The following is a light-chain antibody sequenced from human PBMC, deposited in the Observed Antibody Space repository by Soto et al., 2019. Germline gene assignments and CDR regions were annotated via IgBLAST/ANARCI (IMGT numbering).Light chain of an antibody. CDR1: QGISSY. V-gene: IGKV1-8*01. CDR2: AAS. J-gene: IGKJ5*01. CDR3: QQYYSYPIT. Sequence: AIRMTQSPSSFSASTGDRVTITCRASQGISSYLAWYQQKPGKAPKLLIYAASTLQSGVPSRFSGSGSGTDFTLTISCLQSEDVATYDCQQYYSYPITFGQGTRLEIK.